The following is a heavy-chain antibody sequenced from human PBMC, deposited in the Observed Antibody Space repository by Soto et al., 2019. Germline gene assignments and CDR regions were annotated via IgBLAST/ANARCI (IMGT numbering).Heavy chain of an antibody. CDR3: AKDLFSGGSYPNWFDP. Sequence: QVQLVESGGGVVQPGRSLRLSCAASGFSFSSYGMHWVRQAPGKGLEWVALISYDGSNKFYAGSVKGRFTISRDNSKNTLYLQVNSLRAEDTAVYYCAKDLFSGGSYPNWFDPWGQGTLVTVSS. V-gene: IGHV3-30*18. J-gene: IGHJ5*02. CDR2: ISYDGSNK. D-gene: IGHD1-26*01. CDR1: GFSFSSYG.